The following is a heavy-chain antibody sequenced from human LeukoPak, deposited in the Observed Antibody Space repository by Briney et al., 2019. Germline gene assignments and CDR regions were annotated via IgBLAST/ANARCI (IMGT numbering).Heavy chain of an antibody. CDR3: ARDYDFWSGYYQY. V-gene: IGHV3-11*04. CDR1: GFTFSDYY. J-gene: IGHJ4*02. D-gene: IGHD3-3*01. CDR2: ISSSGSTI. Sequence: VGSLRLSCAASGFTFSDYYMSWIRQAPGKGLEWVSYISSSGSTIYYADSVKGRFTISRDNAKNSLYLQMNSLRAEDTAVYYCARDYDFWSGYYQYWGQGTLVTVSS.